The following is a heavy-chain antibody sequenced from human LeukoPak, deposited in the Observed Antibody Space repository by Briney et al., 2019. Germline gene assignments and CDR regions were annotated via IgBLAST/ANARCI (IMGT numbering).Heavy chain of an antibody. CDR2: ISGSGGST. V-gene: IGHV3-23*01. Sequence: HSGGSLRLSCAASGFTFPAYSMNWVRQAPGKGLEWVSAISGSGGSTYYADSVKGRFTISRDNSKNTLYLQMNSLRAEDTAVYYCAHISSSWPDYWGQGALVTVSS. D-gene: IGHD6-13*01. CDR3: AHISSSWPDY. J-gene: IGHJ4*02. CDR1: GFTFPAYS.